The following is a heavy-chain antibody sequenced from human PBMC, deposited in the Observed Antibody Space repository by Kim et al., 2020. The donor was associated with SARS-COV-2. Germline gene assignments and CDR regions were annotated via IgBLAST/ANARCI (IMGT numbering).Heavy chain of an antibody. J-gene: IGHJ3*02. CDR3: AKSGGYSLRLAFDI. V-gene: IGHV3-23*01. Sequence: ADPVKGRFTISRDNSKNTMYLQRNSLRAEDTAVYYCAKSGGYSLRLAFDIWGQGTMVTVSS. D-gene: IGHD5-18*01.